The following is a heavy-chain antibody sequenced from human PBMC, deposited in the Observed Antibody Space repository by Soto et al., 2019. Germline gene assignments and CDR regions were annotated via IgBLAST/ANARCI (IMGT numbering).Heavy chain of an antibody. J-gene: IGHJ4*02. CDR1: GGSISSGGYY. CDR3: ARASRGYLYFDY. Sequence: QVQLQESGPGLVKPSQTLSLTCTVSGGSISSGGYYWSWIRQHPGKGLEWIGYIYYSGSTYYNPSLKSRVTIAVDTSKNQVSLKLSSVTAADTAVYYCARASRGYLYFDYWGQGTLVTVSS. V-gene: IGHV4-31*03. CDR2: IYYSGST. D-gene: IGHD3-22*01.